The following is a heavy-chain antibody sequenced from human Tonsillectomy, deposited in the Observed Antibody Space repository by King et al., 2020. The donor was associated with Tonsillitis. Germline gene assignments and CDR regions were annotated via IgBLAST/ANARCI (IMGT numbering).Heavy chain of an antibody. Sequence: LQLQESGPGLVRPSETLSLTCTVSGGSSSSPNYFWGWIRQPPGKGLEWIGTFYNTGSAYYNPSLRGRVTISVDTSKNQISLKLSSVTAADTAVYYWAKPSIAVAGRGWVDPWGQGTLVTVSA. CDR1: GGSSSSPNYF. D-gene: IGHD6-19*01. CDR3: AKPSIAVAGRGWVDP. J-gene: IGHJ5*02. CDR2: FYNTGSA. V-gene: IGHV4-39*01.